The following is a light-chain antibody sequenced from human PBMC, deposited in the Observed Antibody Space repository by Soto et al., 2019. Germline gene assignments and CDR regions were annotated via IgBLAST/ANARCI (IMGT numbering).Light chain of an antibody. CDR3: QQYGSPGT. Sequence: EIVLTQSPGTLALSPGERASLSCRASQSVSNNYLAWYKQKPGQAPRLLIYGASNRATGIPDRFSGSGSGTDFTLTISRLEPEDFAVYYCQQYGSPGTFGQGTKVDIK. V-gene: IGKV3-20*01. CDR2: GAS. J-gene: IGKJ1*01. CDR1: QSVSNNY.